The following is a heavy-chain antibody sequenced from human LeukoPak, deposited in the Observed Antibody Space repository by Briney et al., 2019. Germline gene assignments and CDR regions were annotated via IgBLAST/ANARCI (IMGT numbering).Heavy chain of an antibody. Sequence: PGGSLRLSCAASGFSFNNDAMNWVRQAPGKGREGVSGISGGGGTTDYADSVKGRFTISRDNSKNPLYLQMNRLRAEDTAVYYCAKVNVDTAMAAFDYWGQGTLVTVSS. D-gene: IGHD5-18*01. V-gene: IGHV3-23*01. CDR1: GFSFNNDA. CDR2: ISGGGGTT. J-gene: IGHJ4*02. CDR3: AKVNVDTAMAAFDY.